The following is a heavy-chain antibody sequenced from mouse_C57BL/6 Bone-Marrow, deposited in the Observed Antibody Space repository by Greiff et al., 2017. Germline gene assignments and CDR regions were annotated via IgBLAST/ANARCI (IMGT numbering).Heavy chain of an antibody. CDR1: GFSLTSYG. Sequence: QVQLQQSGPGLVQPSQSLSITCTVSGFSLTSYGVHWVRQSPGKGLEWLGVIWSGGSTDYNAAFISRLSISKDNSKSQVFFKMNSLQADDTAIYYCASPLYYGNYFYYAMDYWGQGTSVTVSS. CDR3: ASPLYYGNYFYYAMDY. D-gene: IGHD2-1*01. V-gene: IGHV2-2*01. CDR2: IWSGGST. J-gene: IGHJ4*01.